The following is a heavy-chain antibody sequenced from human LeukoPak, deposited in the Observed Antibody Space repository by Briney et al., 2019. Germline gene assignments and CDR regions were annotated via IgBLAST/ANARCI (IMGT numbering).Heavy chain of an antibody. V-gene: IGHV4-59*01. CDR3: ARARPPDY. CDR2: IYYSGST. Sequence: SETLSLTCTVSGGSISSYYWSWIRQPPGKGLEWIGYIYYSGSTNYNPSLKSRVTISVDTSKNQFSLKLSSVTAADTAVYYCARARPPDYWGQGTLVTVSS. CDR1: GGSISSYY. J-gene: IGHJ4*02.